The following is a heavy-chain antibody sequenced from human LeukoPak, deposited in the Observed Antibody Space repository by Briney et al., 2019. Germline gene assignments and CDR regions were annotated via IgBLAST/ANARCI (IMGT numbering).Heavy chain of an antibody. D-gene: IGHD6-19*01. J-gene: IGHJ4*02. CDR2: IWYDGSNK. Sequence: GRSLRLSCAAPGFTFSSYGMHWVRQAPGKGLEWVAVIWYDGSNKYYADSVKGRFTISRDNSKNTLYLQMNSLRAEDTAVYYCAREEQWLVSDYYFDYWGQGTLVTVSS. V-gene: IGHV3-33*01. CDR3: AREEQWLVSDYYFDY. CDR1: GFTFSSYG.